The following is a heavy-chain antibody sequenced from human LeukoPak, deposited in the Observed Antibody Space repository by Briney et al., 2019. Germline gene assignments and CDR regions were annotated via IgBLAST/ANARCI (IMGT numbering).Heavy chain of an antibody. J-gene: IGHJ4*02. Sequence: ASVKVSCKASGYTFTSYGISWVRQAPGQGLERMGWISAYNGNTNYAQKLQGRVTMTTDTSTSTAYMELRSLRSDDTAVYYCARDWYSSGWYPLFDYWGQGTLVTVSS. CDR1: GYTFTSYG. CDR2: ISAYNGNT. V-gene: IGHV1-18*01. D-gene: IGHD6-19*01. CDR3: ARDWYSSGWYPLFDY.